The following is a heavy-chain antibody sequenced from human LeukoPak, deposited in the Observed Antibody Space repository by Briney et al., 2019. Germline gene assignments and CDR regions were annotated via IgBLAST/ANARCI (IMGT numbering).Heavy chain of an antibody. CDR1: DDSITMYY. CDR2: VDNTGST. V-gene: IGHV4-59*01. CDR3: ARGRVSSSTWYSTYYYYFYMDV. J-gene: IGHJ6*03. Sequence: SETLSLTCSVSDDSITMYYWTWIWQTPAKGLEWIGYVDNTGSTHLTPSLNGRFSISRDTTKNLFSLRLRSVTAADTAVYFCARGRVSSSTWYSTYYYYFYMDVWGKGTTVTVSS. D-gene: IGHD1-1*01.